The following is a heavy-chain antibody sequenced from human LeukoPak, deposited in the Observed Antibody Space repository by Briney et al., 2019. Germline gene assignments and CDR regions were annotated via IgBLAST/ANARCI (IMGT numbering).Heavy chain of an antibody. CDR3: ARSHGKTAPPGYYFSSGYYTGWFDP. D-gene: IGHD3-3*01. Sequence: PSETLSLTCAVSGYSISSGYYWNWIRQPAGRGLEWIGRIYTDGNTDYNPSLKSRVTISLDTTKNQFSLRLSSVTAADTALYYCARSHGKTAPPGYYFSSGYYTGWFDPWGQGTLVTVSS. CDR2: IYTDGNT. J-gene: IGHJ5*02. V-gene: IGHV4-61*02. CDR1: GYSISSGYY.